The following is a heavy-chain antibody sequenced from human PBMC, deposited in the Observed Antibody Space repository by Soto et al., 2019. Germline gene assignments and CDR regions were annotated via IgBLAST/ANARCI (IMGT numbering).Heavy chain of an antibody. CDR1: GGSISSGGYS. CDR2: IYHSGST. J-gene: IGHJ4*02. D-gene: IGHD4-17*01. Sequence: QLQLQESGSGLVKPSQTLSLTCAVSGGSISSGGYSWSWIRQPPGKGLEWIGYIYHSGSTYYNPSLKSRVTISVDRSKNQFCPKLSSVTAADTAVYYCARTTVTTGFDYWGQGTLVTVSS. CDR3: ARTTVTTGFDY. V-gene: IGHV4-30-2*01.